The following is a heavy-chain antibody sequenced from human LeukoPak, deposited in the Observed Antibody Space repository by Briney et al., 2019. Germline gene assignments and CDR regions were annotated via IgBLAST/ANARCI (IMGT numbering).Heavy chain of an antibody. CDR3: AKWRDYDVLTGDYVSDY. CDR2: ITGSGGNT. Sequence: GGSLRLSCAASGFTFSNYAMSWVRQAPGKGLEWVSAITGSGGNTYYADSVKGRFTISRDNSKNTVLLQMNSLRAEDTAVYYCAKWRDYDVLTGDYVSDYWGQGALVTVSS. D-gene: IGHD3-9*01. J-gene: IGHJ4*02. CDR1: GFTFSNYA. V-gene: IGHV3-23*01.